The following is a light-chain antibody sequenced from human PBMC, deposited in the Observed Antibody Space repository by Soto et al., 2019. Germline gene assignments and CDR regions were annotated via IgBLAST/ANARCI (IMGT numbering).Light chain of an antibody. CDR2: EVT. Sequence: QSVLTQPPSASGSPGQSVTIPCTGTSSDVGGYDHVSWYQQHPGKAPKLIIYEVTKRPAGVPDRFSGSKSGNTASLTVSGLQAEVEADYYCSSDAGNYNYVFGTGTKVTVL. V-gene: IGLV2-8*01. CDR3: SSDAGNYNYV. J-gene: IGLJ1*01. CDR1: SSDVGGYDH.